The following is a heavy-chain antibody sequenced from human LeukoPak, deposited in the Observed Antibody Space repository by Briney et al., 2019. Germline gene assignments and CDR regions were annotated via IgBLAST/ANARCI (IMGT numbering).Heavy chain of an antibody. V-gene: IGHV4-61*08. J-gene: IGHJ4*02. Sequence: SETLSLTCAVSGGSISSGGYSWSWIRQPPGKGLEWIGYIYYSGSTNYNPSLKSRVTISVDTSKNQFSLKLSSVTAADTAVYYCARLYPGYSSGWYYFDYWGQGTLVTVSS. D-gene: IGHD6-19*01. CDR2: IYYSGST. CDR1: GGSISSGGYS. CDR3: ARLYPGYSSGWYYFDY.